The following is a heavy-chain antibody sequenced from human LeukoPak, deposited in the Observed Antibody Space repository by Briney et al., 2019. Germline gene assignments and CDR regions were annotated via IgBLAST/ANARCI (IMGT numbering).Heavy chain of an antibody. CDR3: AREADPITMIVVAGDEGYYFDY. J-gene: IGHJ4*02. CDR2: INPSGGST. D-gene: IGHD3-22*01. Sequence: GASVKVSCKASGYTFTSYYMHLVRQAPGQGLEWMGIINPSGGSTSYAQKFQGRVTMTRDTSISTAYMELSRLRSDDTAVYYCAREADPITMIVVAGDEGYYFDYWGQGTLVTVSS. CDR1: GYTFTSYY. V-gene: IGHV1-46*01.